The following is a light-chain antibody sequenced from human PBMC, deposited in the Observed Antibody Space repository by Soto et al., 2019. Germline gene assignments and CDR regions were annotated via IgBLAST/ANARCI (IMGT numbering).Light chain of an antibody. J-gene: IGLJ1*01. CDR1: SNDVGGYNY. CDR3: LSYAGSTFYV. V-gene: IGLV2-14*01. CDR2: EVS. Sequence: QSALTQPASVSGSPGQSITISCTGTSNDVGGYNYVSWYQHHPGKAPKLMIYEVSNRPSGISYRFSGSKSGNTASLTISGLQAEDEADYYCLSYAGSTFYVFGTGTKLTVL.